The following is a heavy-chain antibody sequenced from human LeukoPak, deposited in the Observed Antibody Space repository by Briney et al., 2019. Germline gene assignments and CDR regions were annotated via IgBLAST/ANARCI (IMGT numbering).Heavy chain of an antibody. D-gene: IGHD3-22*01. Sequence: GGSLRLSCAASGFTFSSFAMTWVRQAPGKGLEWASVISGSGGRTYYADSAKGRFTLSRDNSNNTLSLETSSLRAEDTAVYYCAREGTYYDSSGYYVSWGQGTLVTVSS. J-gene: IGHJ5*02. CDR2: ISGSGGRT. V-gene: IGHV3-23*01. CDR1: GFTFSSFA. CDR3: AREGTYYDSSGYYVS.